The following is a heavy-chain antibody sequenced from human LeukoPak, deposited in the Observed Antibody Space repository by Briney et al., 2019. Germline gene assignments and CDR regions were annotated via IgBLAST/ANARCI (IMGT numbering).Heavy chain of an antibody. CDR2: ISYDGSNK. CDR3: ARDTCSSTSCYPTFDY. D-gene: IGHD2-2*01. J-gene: IGHJ4*02. V-gene: IGHV3-30-3*01. Sequence: GRSLRLSCVASGFTFSSYAMHWVRQAPGKGLEWVAVISYDGSNKYYADSVKGRFTISRDNSKNTLYLQMNSLRAEDTAVYYCARDTCSSTSCYPTFDYWDQGTLVTVSS. CDR1: GFTFSSYA.